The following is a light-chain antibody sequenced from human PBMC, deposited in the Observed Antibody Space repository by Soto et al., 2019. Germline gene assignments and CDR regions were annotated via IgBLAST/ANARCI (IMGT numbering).Light chain of an antibody. CDR1: SSDVGSYNL. Sequence: QSVLTQPASVSGSHGQSITISCTGTSSDVGSYNLSSWYPEYPGKAPKVMIYEVSERPSGVPDRFSGSKSSNTASLTVSGLQAEDEADYYCSSYAGSNNFVFGTGTKVTVL. CDR3: SSYAGSNNFV. J-gene: IGLJ1*01. CDR2: EVS. V-gene: IGLV2-8*01.